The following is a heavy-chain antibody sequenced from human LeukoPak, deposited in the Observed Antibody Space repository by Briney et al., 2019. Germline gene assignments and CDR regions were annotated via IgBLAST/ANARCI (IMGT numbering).Heavy chain of an antibody. Sequence: NPSETLCLTCAVSGGSISSSNWWSWVRQPPGKGLEWIGEIYHSGSTNYNPSLKSRVTISVDKSKNQFSLKLSSVTAADTAVYYCARDGGYGSGSYRFDYWGQGTLVTVSS. CDR2: IYHSGST. D-gene: IGHD3-10*01. J-gene: IGHJ4*02. V-gene: IGHV4-4*02. CDR1: GGSISSSNW. CDR3: ARDGGYGSGSYRFDY.